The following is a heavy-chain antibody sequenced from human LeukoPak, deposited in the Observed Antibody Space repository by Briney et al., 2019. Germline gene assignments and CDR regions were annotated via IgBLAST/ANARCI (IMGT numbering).Heavy chain of an antibody. J-gene: IGHJ3*02. CDR3: ARMIGDDAFDI. Sequence: SETLSLTCTVSGGSISSSSYYWDWIRQPPGKGLEWIGTIYYSGTTYYNPSLKSRVTISVDTSRNQFSLKLSSVTATDTAVYYCARMIGDDAFDIWGQGTMVTVSS. D-gene: IGHD3-22*01. V-gene: IGHV4-39*01. CDR2: IYYSGTT. CDR1: GGSISSSSYY.